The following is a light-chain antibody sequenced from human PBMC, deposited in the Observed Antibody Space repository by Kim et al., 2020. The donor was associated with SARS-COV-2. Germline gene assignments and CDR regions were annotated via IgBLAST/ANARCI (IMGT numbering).Light chain of an antibody. J-gene: IGLJ1*01. CDR1: RGDVGGYNY. Sequence: QSALTQPASVSGSPGQSITISCTGTRGDVGGYNYVFWYQKHPGRAPTLLISDVSQRPPGVSDRFSGSKSGNTASLTISGLQVDDEADYYCCSYTRDSTYVFGTGTKVT. CDR3: CSYTRDSTYV. CDR2: DVS. V-gene: IGLV2-14*03.